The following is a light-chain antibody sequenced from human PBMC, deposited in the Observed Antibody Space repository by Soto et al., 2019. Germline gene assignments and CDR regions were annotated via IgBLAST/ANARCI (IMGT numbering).Light chain of an antibody. CDR3: GAWDTSLSAGL. CDR2: DNN. V-gene: IGLV1-51*01. Sequence: QSVLTQPPSVSAAPGQKVTISCSGSSSNIGKNSVSWYQQLPGTAPKLLIYDNNKRPSGIPDRFSGSKSGASATLGITGLQTGDEADYYCGAWDTSLSAGLFGGGTKLTVL. CDR1: SSNIGKNS. J-gene: IGLJ3*02.